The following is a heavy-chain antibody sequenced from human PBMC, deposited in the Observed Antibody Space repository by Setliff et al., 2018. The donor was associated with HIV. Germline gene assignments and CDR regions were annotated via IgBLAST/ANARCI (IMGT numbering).Heavy chain of an antibody. CDR2: INHSGST. CDR1: GGSFTDIGGSFTDYY. J-gene: IGHJ2*01. CDR3: ARRTAVAGHWNFDL. D-gene: IGHD6-19*01. V-gene: IGHV4-34*01. Sequence: SETLSLTCAVFGGSFTDIGGSFTDYYWIWIRQPPGKGLEWIGEINHSGSTHYNPSLKSRFTISVDTSKNQFSLKVNSVTAADTAVYYCARRTAVAGHWNFDLWGRGTLVTVSS.